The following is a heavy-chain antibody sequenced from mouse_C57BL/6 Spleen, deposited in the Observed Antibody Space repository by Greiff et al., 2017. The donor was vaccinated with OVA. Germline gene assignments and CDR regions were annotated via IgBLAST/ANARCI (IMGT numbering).Heavy chain of an antibody. D-gene: IGHD2-3*01. Sequence: EVQLQESGPGLVKPSQSLSLTCSVTGYSITSGYYWNWIRQFPANKLEWMGYISYDGSNNYNPSLKNRISITRDTSKNQFFLKLNSVTTEDTATYYCARCDGYYLFDYWGQGTTLTVSS. CDR2: ISYDGSN. J-gene: IGHJ2*01. V-gene: IGHV3-6*01. CDR3: ARCDGYYLFDY. CDR1: GYSITSGYY.